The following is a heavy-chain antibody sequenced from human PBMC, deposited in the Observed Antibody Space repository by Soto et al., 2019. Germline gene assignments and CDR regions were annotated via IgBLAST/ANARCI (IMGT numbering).Heavy chain of an antibody. J-gene: IGHJ1*01. V-gene: IGHV4-31*03. D-gene: IGHD2-21*02. Sequence: QVQLQESGPGLVKPSQTLSLTCTVSGGSISSGGYYWSWIRQHPGKGLEWIGYIYYSGSTYYNPSLKSRVTISVDTSKNQFSLKLSSVTAPDTAVYYCPIGLVVTAIVQHWGQGTLVTVSS. CDR3: PIGLVVTAIVQH. CDR2: IYYSGST. CDR1: GGSISSGGYY.